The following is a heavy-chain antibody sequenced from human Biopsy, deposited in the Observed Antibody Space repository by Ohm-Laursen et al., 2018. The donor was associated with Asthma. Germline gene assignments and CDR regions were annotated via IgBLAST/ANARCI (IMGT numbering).Heavy chain of an antibody. Sequence: SLRLSCAASGFTFSSYSMNWVRQAPGKGLEWVSYISSSSSTIYYADSVMGRFTISRDNSKNTLYLQMNSLRAEDTAVYYCARDLHPTNHLGELSEGFDYWGQGTLVTVSS. CDR3: ARDLHPTNHLGELSEGFDY. CDR2: ISSSSSTI. V-gene: IGHV3-48*01. CDR1: GFTFSSYS. D-gene: IGHD3-16*02. J-gene: IGHJ4*02.